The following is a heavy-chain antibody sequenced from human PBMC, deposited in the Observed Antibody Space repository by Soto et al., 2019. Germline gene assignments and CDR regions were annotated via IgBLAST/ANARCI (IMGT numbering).Heavy chain of an antibody. CDR2: INPGGGSA. J-gene: IGHJ6*02. CDR1: GSAITRYY. CDR3: ARDTSGWSLNGLDV. D-gene: IGHD6-19*01. Sequence: QVDLVQSGAEVKKPGASVTISCKASGSAITRYYIHWVRQAPGRGLDWMGIINPGGGSASYAQKFQDRVTIDKDTSTGTVYMDLRSLRTEDTAVYYCARDTSGWSLNGLDVWGQATTVNVSS. V-gene: IGHV1-46*01.